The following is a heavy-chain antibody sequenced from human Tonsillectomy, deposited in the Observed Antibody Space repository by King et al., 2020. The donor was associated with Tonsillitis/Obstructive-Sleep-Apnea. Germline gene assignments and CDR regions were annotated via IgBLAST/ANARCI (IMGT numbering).Heavy chain of an antibody. Sequence: VQLVESGGGLVKPGGSLRLSCAASGFTFSDYYMSWIRQAPGKGLEWVSYISSTGSTIYYADSVRGRFTISRDNAKNSLYLQMNSLRAEDTAVCYCALGSERYFYLDVWGKGTTVTVSS. CDR3: ALGSERYFYLDV. J-gene: IGHJ6*03. CDR1: GFTFSDYY. V-gene: IGHV3-11*01. CDR2: ISSTGSTI. D-gene: IGHD1-1*01.